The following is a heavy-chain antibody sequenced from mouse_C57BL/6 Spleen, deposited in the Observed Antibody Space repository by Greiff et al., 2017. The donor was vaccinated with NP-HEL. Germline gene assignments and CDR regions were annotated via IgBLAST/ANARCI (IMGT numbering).Heavy chain of an antibody. V-gene: IGHV1-26*01. CDR2: INPNNGGT. CDR3: ARAYSNSYWYFDV. J-gene: IGHJ1*03. Sequence: VQLQQSGPELVKPGASVKISCKASGYTFTDYYMNWVKQSHGKSLEWIGDINPNNGGTSYNQKFKGKATLTVDKSSSTAYMELRSLTSEDSAVYYCARAYSNSYWYFDVWGTGTTVTVSS. CDR1: GYTFTDYY. D-gene: IGHD2-5*01.